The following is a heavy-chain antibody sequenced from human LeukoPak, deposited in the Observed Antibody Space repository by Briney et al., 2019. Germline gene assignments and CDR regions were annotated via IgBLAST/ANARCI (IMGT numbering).Heavy chain of an antibody. CDR3: ARDIVVVPAAMQGEFDY. CDR2: ISSSSSTI. V-gene: IGHV3-48*02. D-gene: IGHD2-2*01. CDR1: GFTFSSYS. J-gene: IGHJ4*02. Sequence: GGSLTLSCAASGFTFSSYSMNWVRQAPGKGLEWVSYISSSSSTIYYADSVKGRFTISRDNAKNSLYLQMNSLRDEDTAVYYCARDIVVVPAAMQGEFDYWGQGTLVTVSS.